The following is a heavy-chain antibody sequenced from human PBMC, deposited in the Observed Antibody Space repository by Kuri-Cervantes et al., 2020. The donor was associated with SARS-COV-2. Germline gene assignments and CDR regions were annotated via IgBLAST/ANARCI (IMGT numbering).Heavy chain of an antibody. J-gene: IGHJ3*02. V-gene: IGHV1-69*13. CDR1: GGTFSSYA. D-gene: IGHD2-15*01. Sequence: SVKVSCKASGGTFSSYAISWVRQAPGQGLEWMGGIIPIFGTANYAQKFQGRVTITADESTSTAYMELSSLRSEDTAVYYCARVFTTPSGTDAFDIWGQGTMVTVSS. CDR2: IIPIFGTA. CDR3: ARVFTTPSGTDAFDI.